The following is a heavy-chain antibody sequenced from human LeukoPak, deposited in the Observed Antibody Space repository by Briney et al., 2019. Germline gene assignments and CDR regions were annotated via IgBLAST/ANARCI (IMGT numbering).Heavy chain of an antibody. CDR2: ISYDGSNK. V-gene: IGHV3-30*04. CDR1: GFTFSSYA. Sequence: GGSLRLSCAASGFTFSSYAMHWVRQAPGKGLEWVAVISYDGSNKYYADSVKGRFTISRDNSKNTLYLQMNSLRAEDTAVYYCARGDRYSYAATDYWGQGTLVTVSS. D-gene: IGHD5-18*01. J-gene: IGHJ4*02. CDR3: ARGDRYSYAATDY.